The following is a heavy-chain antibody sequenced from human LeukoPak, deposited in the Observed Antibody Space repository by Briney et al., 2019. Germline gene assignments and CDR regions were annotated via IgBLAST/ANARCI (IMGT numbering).Heavy chain of an antibody. Sequence: SETLSLTCAVYGGSFSGYYWSWIRQPPGKGLEWIGEINQSGSPNYNPSLKGRITISVDTSKNQFSLKLRSVTAADTAVFYCARVIGDVSGYYVDYWGQGALVTVSS. CDR2: INQSGSP. J-gene: IGHJ4*02. CDR3: ARVIGDVSGYYVDY. CDR1: GGSFSGYY. D-gene: IGHD3-22*01. V-gene: IGHV4-34*01.